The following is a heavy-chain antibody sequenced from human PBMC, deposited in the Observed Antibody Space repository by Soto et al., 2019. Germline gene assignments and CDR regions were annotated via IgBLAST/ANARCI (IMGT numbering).Heavy chain of an antibody. J-gene: IGHJ6*02. Sequence: GGSLRLSCAASGSTFSSYSMNWVRQAPGKGLEWVSSISSSSSYIYYADSVKGRFTISRDNAKNSLYLQMNSLRAEDTAVYYCARDSPGDYLYYYYGMDVWGQGTAVTVSS. V-gene: IGHV3-21*01. CDR3: ARDSPGDYLYYYYGMDV. D-gene: IGHD4-17*01. CDR1: GSTFSSYS. CDR2: ISSSSSYI.